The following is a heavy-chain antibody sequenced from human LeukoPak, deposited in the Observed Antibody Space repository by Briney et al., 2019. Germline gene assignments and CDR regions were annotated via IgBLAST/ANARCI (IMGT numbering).Heavy chain of an antibody. CDR1: GFTFNTYW. CDR3: AKRGGGWLTENAFDV. D-gene: IGHD6-19*01. J-gene: IGHJ3*01. V-gene: IGHV3-23*01. Sequence: PGGSLRLSCAASGFTFNTYWMAWVRQAPGKGLEWVSAISGSGGSTYYADSVKGRFTISRDNSKNTLYLQMNSLRAEDTAVYYCAKRGGGWLTENAFDVWGQGTMVTVSS. CDR2: ISGSGGST.